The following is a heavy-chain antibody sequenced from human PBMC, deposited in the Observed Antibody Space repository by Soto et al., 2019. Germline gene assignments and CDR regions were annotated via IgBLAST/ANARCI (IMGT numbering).Heavy chain of an antibody. CDR3: AKAYFVWSSEQPYYFDY. Sequence: GGSLRLSCAASGFTFSNYAMTWVRQGPGKGLEWVSGISGSGGRSYYADSVKGRFTISRDNSKSTLYLQMNSLRAEDTAVYYCAKAYFVWSSEQPYYFDYWGQGTLVT. J-gene: IGHJ4*02. CDR2: ISGSGGRS. V-gene: IGHV3-23*01. CDR1: GFTFSNYA. D-gene: IGHD3-16*01.